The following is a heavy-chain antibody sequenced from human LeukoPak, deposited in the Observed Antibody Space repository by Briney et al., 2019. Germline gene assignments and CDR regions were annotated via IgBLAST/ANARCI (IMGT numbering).Heavy chain of an antibody. CDR1: GASISSSSYS. Sequence: PSETLSLTCTVSGASISSSSYSWGWIRQPPGKGLEWIGSIYYSGSTNYNPSLESRVTISVDTSKNQFSLKLSSVTAADTAVYYCAKGGHSSGWYHDYWGQGTLVTVSS. V-gene: IGHV4-39*07. CDR2: IYYSGST. CDR3: AKGGHSSGWYHDY. D-gene: IGHD6-19*01. J-gene: IGHJ4*02.